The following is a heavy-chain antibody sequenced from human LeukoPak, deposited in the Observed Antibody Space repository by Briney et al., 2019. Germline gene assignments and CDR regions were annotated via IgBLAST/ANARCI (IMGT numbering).Heavy chain of an antibody. J-gene: IGHJ1*01. Sequence: ASVKVSCKASGYTFTGYYMHWVRQAPGQGLEWMGWINPNSGGTNYAQKFQGRVTMTRDTSIGTVYMELSRLRSDDTAVYYCARDLDSSGWSHFQYWGQGTLVTVSS. V-gene: IGHV1-2*02. CDR1: GYTFTGYY. CDR3: ARDLDSSGWSHFQY. CDR2: INPNSGGT. D-gene: IGHD6-19*01.